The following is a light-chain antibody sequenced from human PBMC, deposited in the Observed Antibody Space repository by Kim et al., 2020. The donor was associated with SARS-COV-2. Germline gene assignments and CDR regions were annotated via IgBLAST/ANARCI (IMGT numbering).Light chain of an antibody. V-gene: IGKV1-5*01. Sequence: DIQMTQSPSTLSASVGDRVTITCRASQSISSWLAWYQQKPGKAPKLLIYHASSLESGVPSSFSGSGSGTEFTLTISSLQPDDFATYSCQQYNSYPYTFGKGTKLEI. CDR2: HAS. CDR1: QSISSW. J-gene: IGKJ2*01. CDR3: QQYNSYPYT.